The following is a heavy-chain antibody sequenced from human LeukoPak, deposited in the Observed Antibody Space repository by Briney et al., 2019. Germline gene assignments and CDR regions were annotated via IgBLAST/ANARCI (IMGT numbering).Heavy chain of an antibody. V-gene: IGHV4-31*03. Sequence: SQTLSLTCTVSGCSISSGGYCWSWIRQHPGKGLEWIGYIYYSRSTYYNPPLKSRVTISVDTSKNQFSLKLSSVTAADTAVYYCASSRAYYYGSGSYPPFDYWGQGTLVTVSS. CDR2: IYYSRST. CDR3: ASSRAYYYGSGSYPPFDY. CDR1: GCSISSGGYC. J-gene: IGHJ4*02. D-gene: IGHD3-10*01.